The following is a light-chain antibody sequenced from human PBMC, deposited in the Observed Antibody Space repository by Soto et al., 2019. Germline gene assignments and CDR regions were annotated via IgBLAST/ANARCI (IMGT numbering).Light chain of an antibody. J-gene: IGKJ1*01. CDR3: QQYDKWPRT. CDR1: QSVSSN. Sequence: EVVMTQSPATLSVSPVEIATLSCRASQSVSSNLAWYQQKPGQAPRHLIYGASTRATGVPARFSGSGSGTEFTLTISNLQSEDFAVYHCQQYDKWPRTFGQGTKVDIK. CDR2: GAS. V-gene: IGKV3-15*01.